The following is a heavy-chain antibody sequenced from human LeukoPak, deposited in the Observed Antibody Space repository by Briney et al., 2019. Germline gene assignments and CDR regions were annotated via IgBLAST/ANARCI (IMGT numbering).Heavy chain of an antibody. CDR2: ISNNGGYI. CDR1: GFTFSSSA. V-gene: IGHV3-23*01. D-gene: IGHD2-15*01. CDR3: AKQLGYCSDGSCYFPY. J-gene: IGHJ4*02. Sequence: GGSLRLSCAASGFTFSSSAMSWVRQAPGKGLEWVSAISNNGGYIYYADSVQGRFTISRDSSKSTLCLQMNSLRAEDTAVYYCAKQLGYCSDGSCYFPYWGQGTLVTVSS.